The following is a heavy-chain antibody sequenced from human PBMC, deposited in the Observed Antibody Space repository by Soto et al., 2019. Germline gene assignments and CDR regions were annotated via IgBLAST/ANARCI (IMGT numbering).Heavy chain of an antibody. Sequence: TLSLTCAVYGGSFSGYYWSWIRQPPGKGLEWIGEINHSGSTNYNPSLKSRVTISVDTSKNQFSLKLSSVIAADTAVYYCARDPADCTTTRCSSYGMDVWGPGTTVTVSS. CDR2: INHSGST. J-gene: IGHJ6*02. CDR1: GGSFSGYY. V-gene: IGHV4-34*01. D-gene: IGHD2-2*01. CDR3: ARDPADCTTTRCSSYGMDV.